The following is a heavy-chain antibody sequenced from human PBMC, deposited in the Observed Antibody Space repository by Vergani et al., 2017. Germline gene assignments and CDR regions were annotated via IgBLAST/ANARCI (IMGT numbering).Heavy chain of an antibody. J-gene: IGHJ4*02. Sequence: QVQLQQWGAGLLKPSETLSLTCAVYGGSFSGYYWSWIRQPPGKGLEWIGEINHSGSTNYNPSLKSRVTISVDTSKNQFSLKLSSVTAADTAVYYCARSPKSRGYSYVVVFDYWGQGTLVTVSS. CDR3: ARSPKSRGYSYVVVFDY. D-gene: IGHD5-18*01. CDR1: GGSFSGYY. CDR2: INHSGST. V-gene: IGHV4-34*01.